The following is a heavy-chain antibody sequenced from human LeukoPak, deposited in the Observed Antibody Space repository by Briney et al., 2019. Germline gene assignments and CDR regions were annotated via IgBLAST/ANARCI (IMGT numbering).Heavy chain of an antibody. CDR2: ISSNGGST. D-gene: IGHD2/OR15-2a*01. Sequence: GGSLRLSCSASGFTFSSYIMHWVRQAPGKGLEYVSAISSNGGSTYYADSVKGRFTISRDNSKNTLYLQMSSLRGEDTAVYYCVKDDSCYYDRTTYVAWGQGTLVTVSS. CDR1: GFTFSSYI. CDR3: VKDDSCYYDRTTYVA. V-gene: IGHV3-64D*06. J-gene: IGHJ5*02.